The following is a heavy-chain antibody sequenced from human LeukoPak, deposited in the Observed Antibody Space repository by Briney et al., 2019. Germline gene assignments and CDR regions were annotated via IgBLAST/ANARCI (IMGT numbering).Heavy chain of an antibody. CDR1: GGSISSGSYY. CDR3: VRDRTMLGGVDY. V-gene: IGHV4-61*02. CDR2: FYTSGST. Sequence: SETLSLTCTVSGGSISSGSYYWSWIRQPAGKGLEWIGRFYTSGSTNYNPSLKSRVTISLDTSKNQFSLKLSSVTAADTAVYYCVRDRTMLGGVDYWGQGILVTVSS. J-gene: IGHJ4*02. D-gene: IGHD2-8*02.